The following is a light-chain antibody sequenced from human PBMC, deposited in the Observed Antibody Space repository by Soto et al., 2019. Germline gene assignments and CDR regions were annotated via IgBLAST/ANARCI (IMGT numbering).Light chain of an antibody. CDR3: QQSFTTASIT. CDR2: AES. CDR1: QSINSK. V-gene: IGKV1-39*01. Sequence: DIQMNQYPSSLSASVGDRVTITCRASQSINSKLNWYQHKPGKAPKLLIYAESSLQNGIPSRFRGGGSGTEFTLSINSLQPEDFGTYYCQQSFTTASITFGQGTRMEIK. J-gene: IGKJ5*01.